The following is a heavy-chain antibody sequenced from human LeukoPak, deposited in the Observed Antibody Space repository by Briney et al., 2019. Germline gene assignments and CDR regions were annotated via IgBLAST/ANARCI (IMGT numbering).Heavy chain of an antibody. J-gene: IGHJ3*02. CDR2: ISGSGGST. CDR3: AKVKWLAQNAFDI. Sequence: TGGSLRLSCAASGFTFSSYAMSWVRQAPGKGLEWVSAISGSGGSTYYADSVKGRFTISRDNSKNTLYLQMNSLRAEDTAVYYCAKVKWLAQNAFDIWGQGTMVTVSS. CDR1: GFTFSSYA. V-gene: IGHV3-23*01. D-gene: IGHD6-19*01.